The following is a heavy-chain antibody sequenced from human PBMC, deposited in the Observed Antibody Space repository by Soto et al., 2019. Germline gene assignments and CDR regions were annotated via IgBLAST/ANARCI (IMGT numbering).Heavy chain of an antibody. CDR3: ARETYCSSTSCYGFDY. CDR1: GFTFSSYG. J-gene: IGHJ4*02. D-gene: IGHD2-2*01. Sequence: QVQLVESGGGVVQPGRSLRLSCAASGFTFSSYGMHWVRQAPGKGLEWVAVIWYDGSNKYYADSVKGRFTIYRDKSKNTLYLQMNSLRAEDTAVYYCARETYCSSTSCYGFDYWGQGTLVTVSS. V-gene: IGHV3-33*01. CDR2: IWYDGSNK.